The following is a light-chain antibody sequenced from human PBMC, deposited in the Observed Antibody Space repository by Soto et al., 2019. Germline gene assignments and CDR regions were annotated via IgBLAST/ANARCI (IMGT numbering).Light chain of an antibody. Sequence: EIVLTQSPYTLSLSPGERATLSCRASQSVTCSYLAWYQQRPGQAPRLLIYDASSRATCIPARFSGSGSATDFTLTISRLEPKDLAVYYCQNNGRSHRLTFGGGTKKEIK. CDR1: QSVTCSY. CDR2: DAS. V-gene: IGKV3-20*01. CDR3: QNNGRSHRLT. J-gene: IGKJ4*01.